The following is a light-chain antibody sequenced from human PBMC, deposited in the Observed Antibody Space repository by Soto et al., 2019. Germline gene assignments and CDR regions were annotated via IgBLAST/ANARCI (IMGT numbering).Light chain of an antibody. CDR2: RDN. CDR3: AAWDDSLSGPV. J-gene: IGLJ2*01. CDR1: SSNIGSNY. Sequence: QSVLTQPPSASGTPGQRVTIYCSGSSSNIGSNYVYWYQQLPGTAPKLLIYRDNQRPSGVTDRFSGSKSGTSASLAISGLRYEDEADYYCAAWDDSLSGPVLCGGTKLTVL. V-gene: IGLV1-47*01.